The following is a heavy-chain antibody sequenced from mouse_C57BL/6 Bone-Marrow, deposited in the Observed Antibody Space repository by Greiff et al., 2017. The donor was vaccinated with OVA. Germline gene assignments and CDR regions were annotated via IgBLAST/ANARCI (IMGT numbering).Heavy chain of an antibody. CDR1: GFTFSSYA. D-gene: IGHD1-1*01. V-gene: IGHV5-4*03. CDR3: ARGSSYYAMDY. J-gene: IGHJ4*01. Sequence: EVNVVESGGGLVKPGGSLKLSCAASGFTFSSYAMSWVRQTPEKRLEWVATISDGGSYTYYPDNVKGRFTISRGNAKNNLYLQMSHLKSEDTAMYYCARGSSYYAMDYWGQGTSVTVSS. CDR2: ISDGGSYT.